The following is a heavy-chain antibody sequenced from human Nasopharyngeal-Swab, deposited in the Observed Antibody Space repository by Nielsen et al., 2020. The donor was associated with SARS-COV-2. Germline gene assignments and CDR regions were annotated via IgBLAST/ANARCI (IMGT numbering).Heavy chain of an antibody. Sequence: VRQAPGKGLLWVPRINTDGSSTPYADSVKGRFTISRDNAKNTLYLQMNSLRAEDTAVYYCARASYRGYYYMDVWGKGTTVTVSS. CDR3: ARASYRGYYYMDV. V-gene: IGHV3-74*01. J-gene: IGHJ6*03. CDR2: INTDGSST. D-gene: IGHD1-26*01.